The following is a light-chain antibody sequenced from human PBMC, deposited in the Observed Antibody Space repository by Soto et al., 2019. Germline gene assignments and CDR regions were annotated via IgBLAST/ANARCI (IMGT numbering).Light chain of an antibody. CDR2: GAS. CDR3: QQYGSSPYT. Sequence: EIVLTQSPGTLSLSPGERATLSCRASQSVSSSSLAWYQQKPGQAPRLLIYGASSRATGIPDRFSGSGSGTDFTLTTSRLEPDDFAVFYCQQYGSSPYTFGQGTKLEIK. CDR1: QSVSSSS. V-gene: IGKV3-20*01. J-gene: IGKJ2*01.